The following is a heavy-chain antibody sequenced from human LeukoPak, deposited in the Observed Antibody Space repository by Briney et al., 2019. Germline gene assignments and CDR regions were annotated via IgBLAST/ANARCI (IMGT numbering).Heavy chain of an antibody. D-gene: IGHD1-1*01. CDR3: ANEVRPNDY. CDR2: IDISGGST. J-gene: IGHJ4*02. V-gene: IGHV3-23*01. Sequence: GGSLRLSCAASGFAFSSHAMCWVRQTPGKGLEWVSSIDISGGSTYYADSAEGRFTISRDNSKNTLYLQMNGLRVEDTALYYCANEVRPNDYWGQGTLVTVSS. CDR1: GFAFSSHA.